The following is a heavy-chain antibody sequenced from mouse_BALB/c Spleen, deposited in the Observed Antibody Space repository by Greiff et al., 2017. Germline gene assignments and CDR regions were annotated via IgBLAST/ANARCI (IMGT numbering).Heavy chain of an antibody. Sequence: QVQLQQPGAELVKPGAPVKLSCKASGYTFTSYWLNWVKQRPGRGLEWIGRIDPSDSETHYNQKFKDKATLTVDKSSSTAYIQLSSLTSEDSAVYYCARGGGHFDDGGQGTTLTVSA. V-gene: IGHV1-69*02. CDR1: GYTFTSYW. CDR3: ARGGGHFDD. D-gene: IGHD3-3*01. CDR2: IDPSDSET. J-gene: IGHJ2*01.